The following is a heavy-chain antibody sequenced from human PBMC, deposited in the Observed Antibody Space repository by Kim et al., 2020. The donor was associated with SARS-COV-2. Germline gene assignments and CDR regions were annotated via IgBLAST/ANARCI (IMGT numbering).Heavy chain of an antibody. CDR1: GFTVSSNY. J-gene: IGHJ4*02. CDR2: IYSGGST. V-gene: IGHV3-66*01. Sequence: GGSLRLSCAASGFTVSSNYMSWVRQAPGKGLEWVSVIYSGGSTYYADSVKGRFTISRDNSKNTLYLQMNSLRAEDTAVYYCARENGGSGYSHFDYWGQGTLVTVSS. D-gene: IGHD3-22*01. CDR3: ARENGGSGYSHFDY.